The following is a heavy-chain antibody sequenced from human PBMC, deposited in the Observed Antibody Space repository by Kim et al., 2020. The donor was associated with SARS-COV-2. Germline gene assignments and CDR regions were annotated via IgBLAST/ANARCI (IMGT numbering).Heavy chain of an antibody. CDR2: IRNKAFGGTT. V-gene: IGHV3-49*04. CDR3: TRDEGGTSTR. D-gene: IGHD1-26*01. Sequence: GGSLRLSCTTSGFTFGDCAISWVRQAPGKGLEWVGFIRNKAFGGTTEYAASVKGRFIISRDDSKSIAYLQMNSLKTEDTAVYYCTRDEGGTSTRWGQGTL. CDR1: GFTFGDCA. J-gene: IGHJ4*02.